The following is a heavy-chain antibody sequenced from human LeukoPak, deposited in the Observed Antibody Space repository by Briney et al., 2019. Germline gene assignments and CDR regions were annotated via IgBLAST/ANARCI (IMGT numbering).Heavy chain of an antibody. D-gene: IGHD6-19*01. CDR1: GFTFSSYA. J-gene: IGHJ6*04. CDR3: ARAMGAVAGTGKDYYYGMDV. Sequence: GGSLRLSCAASGFTFSSYAMHGVGQAPGKGLEWVAVISYDGSNKYYADSVKGRFTISRDNSKNTLYLQMNSLRAEDTAVYYCARAMGAVAGTGKDYYYGMDVWGKGTTVTVSS. V-gene: IGHV3-30*04. CDR2: ISYDGSNK.